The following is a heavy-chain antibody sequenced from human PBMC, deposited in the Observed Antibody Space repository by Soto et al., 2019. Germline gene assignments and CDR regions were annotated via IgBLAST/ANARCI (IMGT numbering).Heavy chain of an antibody. J-gene: IGHJ4*02. D-gene: IGHD3-10*01. Sequence: LRLSCETSGFIFSMYWMHWVRQVPGKGPQWVARSTDDGSTTYYAASVEGRFTISRDNAKNALYLQMTSVRADDTAVYYCTRGPPPTSIGTGAFWGQGTLVTVSS. CDR1: GFIFSMYW. V-gene: IGHV3-74*01. CDR2: STDDGSTT. CDR3: TRGPPPTSIGTGAF.